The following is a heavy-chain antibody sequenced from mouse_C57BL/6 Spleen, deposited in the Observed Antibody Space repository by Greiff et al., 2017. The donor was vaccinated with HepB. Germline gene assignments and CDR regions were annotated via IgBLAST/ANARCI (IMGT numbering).Heavy chain of an antibody. Sequence: EVKLMESGGGLVQPKGSLKLSCAASGFTFNTYAMHWVRQAPGTGLEWVARIRSKSSNYASYYADTVKDRFTISRDDSQSMLYLQMNNLKTEDTAMYYCVRGVDYYGSSSYFDVWGTGTTVTVSS. CDR3: VRGVDYYGSSSYFDV. V-gene: IGHV10-3*01. CDR1: GFTFNTYA. J-gene: IGHJ1*03. D-gene: IGHD1-1*01. CDR2: IRSKSSNYAS.